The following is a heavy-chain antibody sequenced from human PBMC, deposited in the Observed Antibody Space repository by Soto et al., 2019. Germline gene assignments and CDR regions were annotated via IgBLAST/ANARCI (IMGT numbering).Heavy chain of an antibody. D-gene: IGHD5-12*01. J-gene: IGHJ6*02. Sequence: GASVKVSCKASGGTFSSYAISWVRQAPGQGLEWMGGIIPIFGTANYAQKFQGRVTITADESTSTAYMELSSLRSEDTAVYYCARPVEMATIMFKRDYYGMDVWGQGTTVTVSS. V-gene: IGHV1-69*13. CDR3: ARPVEMATIMFKRDYYGMDV. CDR1: GGTFSSYA. CDR2: IIPIFGTA.